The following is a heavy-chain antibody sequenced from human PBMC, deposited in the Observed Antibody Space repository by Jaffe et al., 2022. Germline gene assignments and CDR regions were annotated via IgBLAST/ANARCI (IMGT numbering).Heavy chain of an antibody. CDR1: GYTFNGYY. D-gene: IGHD2-15*01. CDR2: INPDSGNT. V-gene: IGHV1-2*02. CDR3: ARDPPDCSGGSCYSSKFGFDY. Sequence: QVQLVQSGAEVKKPGASVKVSCKASGYTFNGYYMHWVRQAPGHGLEWMGWINPDSGNTKYAQEFQGRVTMTRDTSISTAYMELSTLTSDDTAVYYCARDPPDCSGGSCYSSKFGFDYWGQGTLVTVSS. J-gene: IGHJ4*02.